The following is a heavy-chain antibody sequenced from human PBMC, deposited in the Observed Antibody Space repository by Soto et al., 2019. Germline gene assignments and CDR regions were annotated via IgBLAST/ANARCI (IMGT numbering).Heavy chain of an antibody. J-gene: IGHJ6*04. CDR2: ITGGGTYR. Sequence: EVQLVESGGGLVKPGGSLRLSCAASGLTFSHYSMNWVRQAPGKGLDGVSSITGGGTYRYYAEAVKGRFTISRDNAKNPLALQITSWRAQDTVGYYCARVNRSIEYSNAMNAWGKGTTVTVSS. V-gene: IGHV3-21*02. CDR3: ARVNRSIEYSNAMNA. CDR1: GLTFSHYS. D-gene: IGHD6-6*01.